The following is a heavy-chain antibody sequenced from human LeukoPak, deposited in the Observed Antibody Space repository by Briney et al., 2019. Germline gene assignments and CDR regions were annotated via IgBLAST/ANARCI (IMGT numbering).Heavy chain of an antibody. D-gene: IGHD3-3*01. J-gene: IGHJ4*02. CDR2: ISSSGSTI. CDR3: APVGFWSGYYVPPYDY. Sequence: GGSLRLSCAASGFTFSDYYMSWIRQAPGEGLEWVSYISSSGSTIYYADSVKGRFTISRDNAKNSLYLQMNSLRAEDTAVYYCAPVGFWSGYYVPPYDYWGQGTLVTVSS. V-gene: IGHV3-11*04. CDR1: GFTFSDYY.